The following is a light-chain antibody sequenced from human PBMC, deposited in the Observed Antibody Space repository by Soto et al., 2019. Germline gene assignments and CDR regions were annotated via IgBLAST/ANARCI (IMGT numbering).Light chain of an antibody. CDR1: SSDVGGYNY. V-gene: IGLV2-8*01. CDR3: SLYAGSIYV. J-gene: IGLJ1*01. CDR2: EVS. Sequence: QSVLTQPPSASGSPGQSVTISCTGTSSDVGGYNYVSWYQQHPGKAPKLMIYEVSKRPSGVPDRVSGSKSGNTASLTVSGLQAEDAADYYCSLYAGSIYVFGTGTKLTVL.